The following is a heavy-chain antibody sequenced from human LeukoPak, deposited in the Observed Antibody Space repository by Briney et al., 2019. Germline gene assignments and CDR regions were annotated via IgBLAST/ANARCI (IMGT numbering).Heavy chain of an antibody. D-gene: IGHD4-17*01. J-gene: IGHJ4*02. V-gene: IGHV3-7*01. CDR2: VDPDGREK. CDR1: GFTFSTYW. Sequence: PGGSLRLSCAASGFTFSTYWMSWVRQPPGRGLEWVANVDPDGREKYYAESLMGRFTISRDNAKNSLYLQMNSLRAEDTAVYYCARLRPLDFWGQGTLVTVSS. CDR3: ARLRPLDF.